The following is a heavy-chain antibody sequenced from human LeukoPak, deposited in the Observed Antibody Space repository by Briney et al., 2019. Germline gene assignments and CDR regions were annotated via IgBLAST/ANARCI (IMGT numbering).Heavy chain of an antibody. CDR2: IYYSGST. Sequence: PSETLSLTCTVSGASISTYYWSWIRQPPGKGLEWIGYIYYSGSTNHNPSLKSRVTISVDTSKNHFSLKLSSVTAADTAVYYCVREGGPWYYFDYWGQGTLVTVSS. CDR1: GASISTYY. J-gene: IGHJ4*02. CDR3: VREGGPWYYFDY. D-gene: IGHD2-8*02. V-gene: IGHV4-59*01.